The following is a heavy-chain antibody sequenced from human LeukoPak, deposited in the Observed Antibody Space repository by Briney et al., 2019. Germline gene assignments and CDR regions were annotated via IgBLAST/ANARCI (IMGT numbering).Heavy chain of an antibody. D-gene: IGHD6-19*01. J-gene: IGHJ4*02. CDR2: IYYSGST. CDR3: ARAPKIAVAGLDFDY. Sequence: SETLSLTCSVSSGSINIDSSSSYFWAWIRQPPGRGVEWIGSIYYSGSTTYNPSPKSRVTISVDTSKNQFSLKLSSVTAADTAVYYCARAPKIAVAGLDFDYGGQGTLVTVSS. V-gene: IGHV4-39*07. CDR1: SGSINIDSSSSYF.